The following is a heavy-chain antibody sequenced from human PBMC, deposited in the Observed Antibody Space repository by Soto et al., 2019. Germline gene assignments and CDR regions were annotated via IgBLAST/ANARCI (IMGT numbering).Heavy chain of an antibody. Sequence: SETLSLTCAVYGGSFSGYYWIWIRQPPGKGLEWIGEINHSGVTNYKPSLKRRVTISVDTSKNQFSLQLKSVTAADTALYYCARFSGSYYYAMDVWGQGSTVTSP. D-gene: IGHD6-19*01. CDR3: ARFSGSYYYAMDV. J-gene: IGHJ6*02. V-gene: IGHV4-34*01. CDR2: INHSGVT. CDR1: GGSFSGYY.